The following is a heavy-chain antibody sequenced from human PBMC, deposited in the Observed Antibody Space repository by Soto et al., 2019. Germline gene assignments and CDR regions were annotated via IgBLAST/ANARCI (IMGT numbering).Heavy chain of an antibody. V-gene: IGHV4-39*07. CDR3: ARGRITIFGVVIYSYYYYGMDV. J-gene: IGHJ6*02. Sequence: PSETLSLTCTVSGGSISSGGYYWSWIRQHPGKGLEWIGEINHSGSTNYNPSLKSRVTISVDTSKNQFSLKLSSVTAADTAVYYCARGRITIFGVVIYSYYYYGMDVWGQGTTVTVSS. CDR2: INHSGST. D-gene: IGHD3-3*01. CDR1: GGSISSGGYY.